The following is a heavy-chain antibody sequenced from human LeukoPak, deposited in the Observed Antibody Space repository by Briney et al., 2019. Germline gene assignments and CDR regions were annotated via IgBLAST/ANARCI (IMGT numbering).Heavy chain of an antibody. J-gene: IGHJ4*02. D-gene: IGHD3-22*01. CDR2: INWNGGGT. CDR3: ARGPLQTIPTSKIVVYYYPFDY. V-gene: IGHV3-20*04. CDR1: GFNFDDYG. Sequence: GGSLRLSCAASGFNFDDYGMSWVRQAPGKGLEWVSGINWNGGGTGYADSVKGRFTISRENAKNSLYLQMNSLKAEDTALYYCARGPLQTIPTSKIVVYYYPFDYWGQGTLVTVSS.